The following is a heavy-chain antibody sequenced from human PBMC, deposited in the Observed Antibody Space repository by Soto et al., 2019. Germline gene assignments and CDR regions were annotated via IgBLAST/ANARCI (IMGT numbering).Heavy chain of an antibody. D-gene: IGHD2-8*01. V-gene: IGHV1-46*01. CDR2: INPANGVA. CDR1: GYTLTSHH. Sequence: QVHLVQSGAEVKKPGASMKVSCTASGYTLTSHHVHWVRQAPGRRLEWMGSINPANGVAQYTARFQVRVIMTRDTSTSTVYMELRGLTSAYTDIFYCARGVGVVLYGSAAFDIWGQGTMVTVSS. J-gene: IGHJ3*02. CDR3: ARGVGVVLYGSAAFDI.